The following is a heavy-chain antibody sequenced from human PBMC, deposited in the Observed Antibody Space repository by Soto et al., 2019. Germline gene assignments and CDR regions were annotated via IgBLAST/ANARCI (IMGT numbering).Heavy chain of an antibody. V-gene: IGHV1-69*01. D-gene: IGHD3-10*01. CDR1: GGTFTSFP. J-gene: IGHJ4*02. CDR2: IIPIFETT. Sequence: VQLVQSGAEVKKPGSSVKVSCKASGGTFTSFPFSWVRQAPGQGLEWMGGIIPIFETTNYAQKFRGRLTITADESTITAYMELTSLTSEDTAVYFCARESGDYGRPYFDYWGQGTLVTVSS. CDR3: ARESGDYGRPYFDY.